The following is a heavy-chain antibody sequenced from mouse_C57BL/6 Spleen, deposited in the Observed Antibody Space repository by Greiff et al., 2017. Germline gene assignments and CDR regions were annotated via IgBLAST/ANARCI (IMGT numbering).Heavy chain of an antibody. D-gene: IGHD1-1*01. CDR2: INPSNGGT. J-gene: IGHJ2*01. V-gene: IGHV1-53*01. Sequence: QVQLKESGTELVKPGASVKLSCKASGYTFTSYWMHWVKQRPGQGLEWIGNINPSNGGTNYNEKFKSKATLTVDKSSSTAYMQLSSLTSEDSAVYYCARYTTVVAGDYWGQGTTLTVSS. CDR3: ARYTTVVAGDY. CDR1: GYTFTSYW.